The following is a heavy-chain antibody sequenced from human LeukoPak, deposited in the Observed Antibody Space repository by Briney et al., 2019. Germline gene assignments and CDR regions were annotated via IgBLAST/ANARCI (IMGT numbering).Heavy chain of an antibody. CDR3: AKVIGYNYGFDY. Sequence: GGSLRLSCSASGFTFTTYAMTWVRQPPGKGLEWVSGISGTGDTTSYADSVKGRFTISRDNSKNTLYLQMNSLRAEDTAVYYCAKVIGYNYGFDYWGQGTLVTVSS. V-gene: IGHV3-23*01. D-gene: IGHD5-24*01. CDR2: ISGTGDTT. J-gene: IGHJ4*02. CDR1: GFTFTTYA.